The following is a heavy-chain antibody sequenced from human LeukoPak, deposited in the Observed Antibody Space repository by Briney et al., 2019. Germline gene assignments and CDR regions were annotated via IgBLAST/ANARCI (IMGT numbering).Heavy chain of an antibody. CDR3: ARDPATRYDSGSYWPNFDY. V-gene: IGHV1-2*02. D-gene: IGHD1-26*01. Sequence: ASVKVSCKASGYTFTGYYMHWVRQAPGQGLEWMGWINPNSGGTNYAQKFQGRVTMTRDTSISTAYMELSRLRSDDTAVYYCARDPATRYDSGSYWPNFDYWGQGTLVTVSS. J-gene: IGHJ4*02. CDR2: INPNSGGT. CDR1: GYTFTGYY.